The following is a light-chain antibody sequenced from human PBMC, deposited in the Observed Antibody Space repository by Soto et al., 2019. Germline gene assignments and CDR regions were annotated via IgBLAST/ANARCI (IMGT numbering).Light chain of an antibody. CDR2: HAS. J-gene: IGKJ1*01. CDR1: QSISNW. Sequence: DIQMTQSPSTLPASVGDRVTIICRASQSISNWLAWYQQKPWTAPKVLIYHASNLQSGVPSRFSGSGSGTEFTLTISSLQPDDFATYYCQQYNSYSFGQGTKVDIK. CDR3: QQYNSYS. V-gene: IGKV1-5*02.